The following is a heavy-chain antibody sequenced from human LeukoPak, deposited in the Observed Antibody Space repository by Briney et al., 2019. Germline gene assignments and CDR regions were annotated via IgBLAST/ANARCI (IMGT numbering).Heavy chain of an antibody. J-gene: IGHJ5*02. V-gene: IGHV1-2*02. CDR2: INPDTGAT. CDR1: GYTFTDYY. CDR3: AGDRVERPYYYDSSGYYGWWFDP. Sequence: ASVKVSCKASGYTFTDYYIHWVRQAPGQGLGWMGWINPDTGATNFAQKFLGRVTLTRDTSITTAYMEVNSLTSDDTAVYYCAGDRVERPYYYDSSGYYGWWFDPWGQGTLVTVSS. D-gene: IGHD3-22*01.